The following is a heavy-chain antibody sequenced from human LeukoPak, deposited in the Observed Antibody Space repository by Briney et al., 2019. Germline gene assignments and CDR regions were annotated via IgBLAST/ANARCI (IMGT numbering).Heavy chain of an antibody. D-gene: IGHD2-15*01. CDR1: GFTFSDYY. CDR2: ISSSGSTI. V-gene: IGHV3-11*01. Sequence: GGSLRLSCAASGFTFSDYYMSWIRQAPGKGLEWVSYISSSGSTIYYADSVKGRFTISRDNAKNLLYLQMNSLRAEDTAVYYCARDCDIVVAESHYFDYWGQGTLVTVSS. J-gene: IGHJ4*02. CDR3: ARDCDIVVAESHYFDY.